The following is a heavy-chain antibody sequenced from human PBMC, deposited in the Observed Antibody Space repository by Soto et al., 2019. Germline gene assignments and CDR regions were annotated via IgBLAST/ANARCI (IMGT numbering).Heavy chain of an antibody. J-gene: IGHJ4*02. CDR3: ARAPRYCSGGSCYYFDY. CDR1: GFTFSSYS. Sequence: PGGSLRLSCAASGFTFSSYSMNWVRQAPGKGLEWVSSISSSSSYIYYADSVKGRFTISRDNAKNSLYLQMNSLRAEDTAVYYCARAPRYCSGGSCYYFDYWGQGTTVTSPQ. CDR2: ISSSSSYI. V-gene: IGHV3-21*01. D-gene: IGHD2-15*01.